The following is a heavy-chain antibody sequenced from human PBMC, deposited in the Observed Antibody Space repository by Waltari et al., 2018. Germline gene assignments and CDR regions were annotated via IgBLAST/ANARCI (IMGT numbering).Heavy chain of an antibody. V-gene: IGHV4-34*01. CDR2: INHSGST. CDR3: ARGFSKAQWLLDDAFDI. CDR1: GGSFSGYY. Sequence: QVQLQQWGAGLLKPSETLSLTCAVYGGSFSGYYWSWIRHPPGKGLEWIGEINHSGSTNYNPSLKSRVTISVDTSKNQFSLKLSSVTAADAAVYYCARGFSKAQWLLDDAFDIWGQGTMVTVSS. J-gene: IGHJ3*02. D-gene: IGHD5-12*01.